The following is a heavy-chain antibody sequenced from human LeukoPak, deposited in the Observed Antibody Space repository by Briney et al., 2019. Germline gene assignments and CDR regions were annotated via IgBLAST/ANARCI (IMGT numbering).Heavy chain of an antibody. Sequence: GGSLRLSCAAPGFTFSSYSMNWVRQAPGQGLEWVSYISSSSSTIYYADTVKGRFTISRDNAKNSLYLQMNSLRAEDTAVYYCAREGGVDYWGQGTLVTVSS. CDR2: ISSSSSTI. CDR1: GFTFSSYS. CDR3: AREGGVDY. V-gene: IGHV3-48*01. D-gene: IGHD2-21*01. J-gene: IGHJ4*02.